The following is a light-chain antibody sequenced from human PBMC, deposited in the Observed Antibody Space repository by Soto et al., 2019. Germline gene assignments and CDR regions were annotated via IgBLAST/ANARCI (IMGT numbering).Light chain of an antibody. J-gene: IGLJ2*01. CDR2: GNT. V-gene: IGLV1-40*01. CDR3: QSYEINLGVVV. CDR1: SSNIGSGYD. Sequence: QSVLAQPPSVSGAPGHRVTISCTGSSSNIGSGYDVHWYQQLPGTAPKLLISGNTDRPSGVPDRFSGSKSGTSASLAITGLQTEDEADYYSQSYEINLGVVVFVGGTKVTVL.